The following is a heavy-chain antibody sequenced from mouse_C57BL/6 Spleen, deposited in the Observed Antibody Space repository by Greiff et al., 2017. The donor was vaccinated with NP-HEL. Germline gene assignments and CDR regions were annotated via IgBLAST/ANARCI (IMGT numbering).Heavy chain of an antibody. Sequence: EVKVVESGGGLVKPGGSLKLSCAASGFTFSDYGMHWVRQAPEKGLEWVAYISSGSSTIYYADTVKGRFTISRDNAKNTLFLQMTSLRSEDTAMYYCARRGTVVATPYLYFDVWGTGTTVTVSS. CDR2: ISSGSSTI. CDR1: GFTFSDYG. J-gene: IGHJ1*03. D-gene: IGHD1-1*01. V-gene: IGHV5-17*01. CDR3: ARRGTVVATPYLYFDV.